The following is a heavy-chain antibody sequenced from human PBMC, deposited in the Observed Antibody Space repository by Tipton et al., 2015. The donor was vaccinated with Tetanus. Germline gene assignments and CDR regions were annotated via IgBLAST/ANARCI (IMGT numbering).Heavy chain of an antibody. D-gene: IGHD6-25*01. CDR2: ISSTSRYI. J-gene: IGHJ4*02. Sequence: SLRLSCEASGFSFSNYKMNWVRQGPGRGLEWVSSISSTSRYINYADSVKGRFTISRDNAKNSLFLEMNSLRVDATAVYYCVSGSALDYWGQGTLITVSS. CDR1: GFSFSNYK. CDR3: VSGSALDY. V-gene: IGHV3-21*01.